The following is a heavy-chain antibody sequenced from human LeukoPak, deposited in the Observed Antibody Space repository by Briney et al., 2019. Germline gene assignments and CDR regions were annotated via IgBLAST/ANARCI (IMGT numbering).Heavy chain of an antibody. J-gene: IGHJ4*02. CDR1: GYTFTDYG. CDR2: ISPDSGDT. V-gene: IGHV1-18*01. D-gene: IGHD5-18*01. Sequence: ASVKVSCKASGYTFTDYGISWVRQAPGQGLEWMGWISPDSGDTSFAQKFQGRVTMTTDTSTTTAYMELRSLRSDDTAVYFCAKDHPERYSYGTPFDYWGQGTLVTVSS. CDR3: AKDHPERYSYGTPFDY.